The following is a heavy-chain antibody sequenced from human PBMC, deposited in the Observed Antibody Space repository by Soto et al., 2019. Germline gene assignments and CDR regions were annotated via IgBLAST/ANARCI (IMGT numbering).Heavy chain of an antibody. Sequence: PGGSLRLSCAASGFTFSSYSMNWVRQAPGKGLEWVSSISSSSSYIYYADSVKGRFTISRDNAKNSLYLQMNSLRAEDTAVYYCASPYYDSSGVPPPAFDYWGQGTLVTVSS. CDR1: GFTFSSYS. J-gene: IGHJ4*02. CDR2: ISSSSSYI. V-gene: IGHV3-21*01. D-gene: IGHD3-22*01. CDR3: ASPYYDSSGVPPPAFDY.